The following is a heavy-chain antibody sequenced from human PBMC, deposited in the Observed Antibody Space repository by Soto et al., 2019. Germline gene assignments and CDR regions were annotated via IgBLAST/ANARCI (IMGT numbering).Heavy chain of an antibody. CDR2: TDQSGGT. J-gene: IGHJ4*02. Sequence: QVQLQQWGTGLLKSSETLSLNCAVYGGSFSPYYWCWVRQPPGKGLEWIGETDQSGGTYYNPSLKSRVTVSLDTSKNQFSLEVKSVTAADTAVYYCAIGRGGNKYWGQGTLVTVSS. D-gene: IGHD3-16*01. CDR1: GGSFSPYY. V-gene: IGHV4-34*01. CDR3: AIGRGGNKY.